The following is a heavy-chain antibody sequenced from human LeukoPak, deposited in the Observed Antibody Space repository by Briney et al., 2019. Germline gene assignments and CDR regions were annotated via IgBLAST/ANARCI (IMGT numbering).Heavy chain of an antibody. CDR1: GGSISNYY. Sequence: SETLSLTCTVSGGSISNYYWSWIRQPPGKGLEWIGYIYYSGSTNYNPSLKSRVTISVDTSKNQFSLKLSSVTAADTAVYYCARGRYCSGGSCYGRYYYYYMDVWGKGTTVTISS. CDR3: ARGRYCSGGSCYGRYYYYYMDV. CDR2: IYYSGST. V-gene: IGHV4-59*01. J-gene: IGHJ6*03. D-gene: IGHD2-15*01.